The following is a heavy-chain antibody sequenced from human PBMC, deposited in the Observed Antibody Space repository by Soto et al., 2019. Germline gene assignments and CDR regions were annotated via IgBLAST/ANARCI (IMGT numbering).Heavy chain of an antibody. D-gene: IGHD3-3*01. CDR3: TRPQIFGRKSNWFDP. Sequence: SETLSLTCTVSGGSISSSGYSWGWIRQPPGKGLEWIGNINYSGTTNYNPSLKSRVTISVDTSKNQFSLKLSSVTAADTAVYYCTRPQIFGRKSNWFDPWGQGTLVTVSS. V-gene: IGHV4-39*01. CDR2: INYSGTT. J-gene: IGHJ5*02. CDR1: GGSISSSGYS.